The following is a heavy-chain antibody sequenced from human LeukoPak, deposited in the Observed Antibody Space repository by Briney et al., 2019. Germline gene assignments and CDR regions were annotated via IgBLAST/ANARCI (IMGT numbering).Heavy chain of an antibody. V-gene: IGHV4-39*01. CDR1: RGSISTTTNS. Sequence: SETLSLTCNVSRGSISTTTNSWGWAWIRQRPTKGLEWIGSIYYGGSPYYTSSLKSRVTISVDTSKNQFSLKLASLTAADTAVYYCARRPIVGSTGFYFDPWGPGTLVTVSS. D-gene: IGHD1-26*01. CDR3: ARRPIVGSTGFYFDP. J-gene: IGHJ5*02. CDR2: IYYGGSP.